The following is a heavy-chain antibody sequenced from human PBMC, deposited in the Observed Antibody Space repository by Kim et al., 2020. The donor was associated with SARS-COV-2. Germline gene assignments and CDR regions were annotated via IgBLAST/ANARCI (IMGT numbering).Heavy chain of an antibody. CDR1: GGSFSGYY. D-gene: IGHD1-1*01. CDR3: AREEGLKTN. J-gene: IGHJ4*02. CDR2: INHSGST. Sequence: SETLSLTCAVYGGSFSGYYWSWIRQPPGKGLEWIGEINHSGSTNYNPSLKSRVTISVDTSKNQFSLKLSSVTAADTAVYYCAREEGLKTNWGQGTLVTVSS. V-gene: IGHV4-34*01.